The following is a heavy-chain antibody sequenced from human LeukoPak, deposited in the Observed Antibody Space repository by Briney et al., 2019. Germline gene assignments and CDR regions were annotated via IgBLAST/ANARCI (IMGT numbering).Heavy chain of an antibody. CDR3: TMEYEEAFDI. V-gene: IGHV3-48*01. CDR2: ISSNGRTI. J-gene: IGHJ3*02. Sequence: GGSLRLSCAASGFIFSNYNMNWVRQAPGKGLEWLSYISSNGRTIYYADSVRGRFTISRDNAKNSLYLQMSSLRAEDTAVYYCTMEYEEAFDIWGQGTMVTVSS. D-gene: IGHD2-8*01. CDR1: GFIFSNYN.